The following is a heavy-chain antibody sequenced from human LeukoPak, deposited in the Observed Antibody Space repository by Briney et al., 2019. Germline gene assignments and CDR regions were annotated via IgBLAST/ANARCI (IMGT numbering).Heavy chain of an antibody. D-gene: IGHD3-9*01. CDR1: GGSFSGYY. CDR2: IYYSGST. V-gene: IGHV4-39*01. Sequence: PSETLSHTCAVYGGSFSGYYWGWIRQPPGKGLEWIGSIYYSGSTYYNPSLKSRVTISVDTSKNQFSLKLSSVTAADTAVYYCAHIRYFDWLHGYWGQGTLVTVSS. CDR3: AHIRYFDWLHGY. J-gene: IGHJ4*02.